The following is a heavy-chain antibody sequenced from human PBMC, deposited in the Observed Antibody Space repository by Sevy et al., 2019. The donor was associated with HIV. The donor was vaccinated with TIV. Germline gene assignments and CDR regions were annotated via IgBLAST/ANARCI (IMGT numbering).Heavy chain of an antibody. CDR2: ITWNSVIL. J-gene: IGHJ4*02. CDR3: AKSSFLPAAGNAYYFDY. Sequence: GGSLRLSCTASGFTLDKYAMHWVRQAPGKGLEWVSGITWNSVILGYADSVNGRFTISRDNARNSLYLEMKSLRAEDTALYYCAKSSFLPAAGNAYYFDYWGQGTLVTVSS. D-gene: IGHD6-25*01. V-gene: IGHV3-9*01. CDR1: GFTLDKYA.